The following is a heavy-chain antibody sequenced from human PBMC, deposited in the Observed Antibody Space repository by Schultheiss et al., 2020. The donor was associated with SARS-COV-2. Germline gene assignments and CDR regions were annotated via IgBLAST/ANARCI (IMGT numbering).Heavy chain of an antibody. CDR1: GGSISSYY. CDR2: ISYSENT. J-gene: IGHJ5*02. CDR3: ARNRYASSYWFDP. V-gene: IGHV4-59*08. D-gene: IGHD6-13*01. Sequence: SETLSLTCTVSGGSISSYYWSWIRQPPGKGLEWLGYISYSENTNYNPSLKSRVTISMDTSKNQFSLKLSFVTAADTAVYYCARNRYASSYWFDPWGQGTLVTVSS.